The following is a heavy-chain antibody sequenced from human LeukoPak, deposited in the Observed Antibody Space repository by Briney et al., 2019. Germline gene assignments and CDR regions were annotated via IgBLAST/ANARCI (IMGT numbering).Heavy chain of an antibody. CDR3: AKELVATAYYYYMDV. Sequence: GGSLRLSCAASGFTFSSYGMHWVRQAPGKGLEWVAFIRYDGSNKYYADSVKGRFTISRDNSKNTLYLQMNSLRAEDTAVYYCAKELVATAYYYYMDVWGKGTTVTVSS. V-gene: IGHV3-30*02. CDR2: IRYDGSNK. D-gene: IGHD5-18*01. J-gene: IGHJ6*03. CDR1: GFTFSSYG.